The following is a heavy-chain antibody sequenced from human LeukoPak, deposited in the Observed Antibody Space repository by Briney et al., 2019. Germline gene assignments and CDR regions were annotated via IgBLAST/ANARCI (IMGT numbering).Heavy chain of an antibody. CDR2: ISSNGDTI. CDR3: ARAALYYYPPMDV. V-gene: IGHV3-11*01. D-gene: IGHD3-10*01. Sequence: PGGSLRLSCAASGFIFRDYYMSWIRQAPGKGLEWVSFISSNGDTIHYADSVRGRFTISRDNAKNSLYLQMNSLRAEDTAVYYCARAALYYYPPMDVWGQGTTVTVSS. J-gene: IGHJ6*02. CDR1: GFIFRDYY.